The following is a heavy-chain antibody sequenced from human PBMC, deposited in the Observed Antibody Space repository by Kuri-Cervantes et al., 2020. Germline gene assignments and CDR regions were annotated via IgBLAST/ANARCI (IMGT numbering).Heavy chain of an antibody. D-gene: IGHD3-22*01. J-gene: IGHJ4*02. CDR3: ARDRPYYYDSSGYWDY. Sequence: LSLTCAASKFTFSSHWMNWVRQAPGKGLEWVANINPDGGAKSYVDSVKGRFTISRDNAKNSLYLQMNSLRDEDTAVYYCARDRPYYYDSSGYWDYWGQGTLVTVSS. V-gene: IGHV3-7*01. CDR2: INPDGGAK. CDR1: KFTFSSHW.